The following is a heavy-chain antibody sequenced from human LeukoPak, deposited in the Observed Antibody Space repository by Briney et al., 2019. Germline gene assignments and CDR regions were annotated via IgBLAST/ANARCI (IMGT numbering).Heavy chain of an antibody. CDR3: ATRPEQQLVLDY. CDR1: GGSISSSSYY. Sequence: PSETLSLTCTVSGGSISSSSYYWGWIRQPPGKGLEWIGSIYYSGSTYYNPSLKSRVTISVDTSKNQFSLNLSSVTAADTAVYFCATRPEQQLVLDYWGQGTLVTVSS. V-gene: IGHV4-39*07. J-gene: IGHJ4*02. D-gene: IGHD6-13*01. CDR2: IYYSGST.